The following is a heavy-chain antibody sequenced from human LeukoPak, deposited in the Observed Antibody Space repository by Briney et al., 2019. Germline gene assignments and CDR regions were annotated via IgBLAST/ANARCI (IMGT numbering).Heavy chain of an antibody. V-gene: IGHV4-59*02. D-gene: IGHD6-19*01. CDR3: ARGAGWYEY. CDR1: GGSVSGYY. CDR2: ISYSGNT. J-gene: IGHJ4*02. Sequence: SETLSLTCTVSGGSVSGYYWSWLRQPPGKGLEWIAYISYSGNTNYNPSLKSRVTISKDTSKNQFSLRLNSVTAADTAVYHCARGAGWYEYWGQGTLVTVSS.